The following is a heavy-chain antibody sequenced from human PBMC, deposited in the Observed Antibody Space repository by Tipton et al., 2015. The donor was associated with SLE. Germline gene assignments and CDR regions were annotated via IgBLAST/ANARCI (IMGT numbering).Heavy chain of an antibody. CDR2: IYGGGST. Sequence: SLRLSCAASGFTVSSNYMSWVRQAPGKGLEWVSVIYGGGSTYYADSVKGRFTISRDNSKNTLYLQMNSLRAEDTAVYYCASGGGGSYLVFDYWGQGTLVTVSS. D-gene: IGHD2-15*01. CDR1: GFTVSSNY. J-gene: IGHJ4*02. CDR3: ASGGGGSYLVFDY. V-gene: IGHV3-66*02.